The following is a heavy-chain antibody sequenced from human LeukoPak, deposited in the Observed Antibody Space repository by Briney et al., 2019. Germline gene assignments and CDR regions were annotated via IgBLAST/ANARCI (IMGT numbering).Heavy chain of an antibody. CDR3: ARVTASWHPYVDY. V-gene: IGHV3-74*01. J-gene: IGHJ4*02. CDR2: INRYGSHR. CDR1: GLTHRSYW. D-gene: IGHD2-2*01. Sequence: QSGGSVRLLRGAWGLTHRSYWMHGLRPAPGERRVGVLRINRYGSHRRYADSVEGRLTSSRDHAENTLYPQLNSLRVDDPAVYFCARVTASWHPYVDYWGQGTLVTVPS.